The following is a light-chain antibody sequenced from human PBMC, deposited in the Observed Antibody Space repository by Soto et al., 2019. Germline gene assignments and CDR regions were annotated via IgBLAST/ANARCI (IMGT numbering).Light chain of an antibody. CDR3: QQHAHWPLT. CDR1: QSVGNN. CDR2: EAS. V-gene: IGKV3-11*01. J-gene: IGKJ4*01. Sequence: EIVLPPSPATLSLSPVERANLSFRASQSVGNNLAWYQQKPGQAPGLLIYEASTRATGIPARFSGSGSGTDFTLTISSLEPEEFAVYYGQQHAHWPLTFGGGTKVDIK.